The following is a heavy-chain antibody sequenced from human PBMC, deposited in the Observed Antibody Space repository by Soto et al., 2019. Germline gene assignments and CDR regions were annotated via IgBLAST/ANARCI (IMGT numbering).Heavy chain of an antibody. J-gene: IGHJ4*02. CDR3: ARDRGYSGYDGGYYFDY. D-gene: IGHD5-12*01. Sequence: GGSLRLSCAASGFTFSSYDMIWVRQAPGKGLEWVSSISSSSSYIYYADSVKGRFTISRDNAKNSLYLQMNSLRAEDTAVYYCARDRGYSGYDGGYYFDYWGQGTLVTVSS. CDR1: GFTFSSYD. V-gene: IGHV3-21*01. CDR2: ISSSSSYI.